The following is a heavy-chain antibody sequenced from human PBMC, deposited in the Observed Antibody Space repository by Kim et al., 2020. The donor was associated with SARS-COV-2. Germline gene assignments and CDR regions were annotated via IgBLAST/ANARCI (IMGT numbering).Heavy chain of an antibody. Sequence: SVKVSCKASGGTFSSYAISWVRQAPGQGLEWMGGIIPIFGTANYAQKFQGRVTITADESTSTAYMELSSLRSEDTAVYYCARGAAAGTVVPHDAFDIWGQGTLVTVSS. V-gene: IGHV1-69*13. J-gene: IGHJ3*02. D-gene: IGHD6-13*01. CDR1: GGTFSSYA. CDR3: ARGAAAGTVVPHDAFDI. CDR2: IIPIFGTA.